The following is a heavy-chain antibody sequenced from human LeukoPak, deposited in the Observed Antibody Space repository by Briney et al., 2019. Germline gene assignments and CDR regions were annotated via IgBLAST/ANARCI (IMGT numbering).Heavy chain of an antibody. Sequence: GGSLRLSCAASGFTFSSYAMHWVRQAPGKGLEWVAVISYDGSNKYYADSVKGRFTISRDNAKNSLYLQMNSLRAEDTAVYYCAREEGVVVGRNWFDPWGQGTLVTVSS. CDR3: AREEGVVVGRNWFDP. J-gene: IGHJ5*02. CDR2: ISYDGSNK. V-gene: IGHV3-30-3*01. CDR1: GFTFSSYA. D-gene: IGHD2-2*01.